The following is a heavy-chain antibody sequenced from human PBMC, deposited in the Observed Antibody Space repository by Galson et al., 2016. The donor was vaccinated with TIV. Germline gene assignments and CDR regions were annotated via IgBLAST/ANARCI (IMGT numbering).Heavy chain of an antibody. Sequence: SLRLSCAASGFAFSTYAMNWVHQPPGKGLEWVSTIGPGNDVHYADSVNGRFTISRDNSKSTLFLQMNSLRAEDTAVYYCAKYVITIPVAGFDYWGQGALVTVSS. CDR3: AKYVITIPVAGFDY. CDR1: GFAFSTYA. J-gene: IGHJ4*02. D-gene: IGHD6-13*01. V-gene: IGHV3-23*01. CDR2: IGPGNDV.